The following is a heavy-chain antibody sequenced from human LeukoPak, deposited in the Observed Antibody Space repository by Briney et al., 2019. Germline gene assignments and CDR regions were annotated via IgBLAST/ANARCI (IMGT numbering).Heavy chain of an antibody. Sequence: GGSLRLSCAASGFTFSSYGMHWVRQAPGKGLEWVAVIWYDGSNKYYADSVKGRFTISRDNSKNTLYLQMNSLRAEDTAVYYCARISSGWYRGKVDYWGQGTLVTVSS. D-gene: IGHD6-19*01. CDR1: GFTFSSYG. J-gene: IGHJ4*02. CDR3: ARISSGWYRGKVDY. V-gene: IGHV3-33*01. CDR2: IWYDGSNK.